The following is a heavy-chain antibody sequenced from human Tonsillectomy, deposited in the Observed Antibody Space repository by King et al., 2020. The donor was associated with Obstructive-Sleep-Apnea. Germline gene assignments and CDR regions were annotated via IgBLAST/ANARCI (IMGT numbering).Heavy chain of an antibody. J-gene: IGHJ4*02. V-gene: IGHV4-59*01. Sequence: VQLQESGPGLVKPSETLSLTCTVSGGSISSYYWSWIRQPPGKGLEWIGYIYYSGSTNYNPSLKSRVTISVDTSKNQFSLKLSSVTAADTAVYYCARGVVVVAATFVNTNYYFDYWGQGTLVTVSS. CDR2: IYYSGST. CDR3: ARGVVVVAATFVNTNYYFDY. CDR1: GGSISSYY. D-gene: IGHD2-15*01.